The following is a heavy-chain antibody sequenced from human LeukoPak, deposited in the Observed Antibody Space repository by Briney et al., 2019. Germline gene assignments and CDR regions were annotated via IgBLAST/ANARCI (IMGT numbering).Heavy chain of an antibody. V-gene: IGHV4-39*01. Sequence: SETLSLTCTDSGGSISSSTYYWAWIRQSPGKGLEWIGSITYSGSTYYNPSLESRVTISVDTSKNQFSLRLISVTAVDTAVYYCARQGVGATDCWGQGTLVTVSS. CDR3: ARQGVGATDC. CDR2: ITYSGST. D-gene: IGHD1-26*01. CDR1: GGSISSSTYY. J-gene: IGHJ4*02.